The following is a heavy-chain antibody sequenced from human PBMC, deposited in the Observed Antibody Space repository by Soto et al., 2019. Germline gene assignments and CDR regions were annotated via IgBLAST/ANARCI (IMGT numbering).Heavy chain of an antibody. CDR3: ARSRDYDYVWGSYHFDY. CDR1: GGSISSGGYN. Sequence: SEPLSLTRPVSGGSISSGGYNWRWIRQHPGKGLECIGYIYYRGSTYHNPSLKSQVTISVDTSKNKFSLKLSSVTAADTAVYYCARSRDYDYVWGSYHFDYWGQGTLVTVSS. J-gene: IGHJ4*02. D-gene: IGHD3-16*01. V-gene: IGHV4-31*01. CDR2: IYYRGST.